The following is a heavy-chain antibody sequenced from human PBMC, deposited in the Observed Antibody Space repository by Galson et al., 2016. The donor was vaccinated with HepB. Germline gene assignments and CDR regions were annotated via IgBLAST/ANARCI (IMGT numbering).Heavy chain of an antibody. D-gene: IGHD3-10*01. J-gene: IGHJ4*02. Sequence: SLRLSCAVSAGTFKNYAMNWVRQAPGKGLEWVAAISGSGGRTSYEDSVRGRFTISRDNSKNTLFLRMNSVGVEDTAVYFCAKCGFFGELDKWGQGTGVVVSS. CDR1: AGTFKNYA. CDR2: ISGSGGRT. CDR3: AKCGFFGELDK. V-gene: IGHV3-23*01.